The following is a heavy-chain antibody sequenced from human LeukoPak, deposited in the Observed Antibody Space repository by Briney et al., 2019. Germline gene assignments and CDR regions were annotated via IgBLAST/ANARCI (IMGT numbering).Heavy chain of an antibody. CDR3: ARDPYSGNYGNYYYYYTDV. Sequence: GGSLRLSCAASGFTFSSYGMHWVRQAPGRALEWVSSITSSGTYIFYADSVEGRFTISRDNAKNSLYLQMNSLGPEDTAVYYCARDPYSGNYGNYYYYYTDVWGKGTTVTISS. CDR1: GFTFSSYG. J-gene: IGHJ6*03. V-gene: IGHV3-21*01. D-gene: IGHD1-26*01. CDR2: ITSSGTYI.